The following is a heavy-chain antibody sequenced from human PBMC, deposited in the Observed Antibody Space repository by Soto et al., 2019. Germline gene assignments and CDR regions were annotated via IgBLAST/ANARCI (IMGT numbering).Heavy chain of an antibody. CDR3: ACHHYYGSGPRGSPDVYYGMDV. CDR2: IIPIFGTA. Sequence: VASVKVSCKASGGTFSSYAISWVRQAPGQGLEWMGGIIPIFGTANYAQKFQGRVTITADESTSTAYMELSSLRSEDTAVYYCACHHYYGSGPRGSPDVYYGMDVWGQGTTVTVSS. J-gene: IGHJ6*02. CDR1: GGTFSSYA. V-gene: IGHV1-69*13. D-gene: IGHD3-10*01.